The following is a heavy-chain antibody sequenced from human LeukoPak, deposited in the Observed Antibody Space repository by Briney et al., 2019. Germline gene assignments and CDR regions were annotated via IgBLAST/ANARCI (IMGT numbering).Heavy chain of an antibody. CDR3: SKWGDYDVLTGYYDSDF. CDR1: GFTFSNYA. CDR2: IFGSGGST. J-gene: IGHJ4*02. Sequence: GGSLRLSCAASGFTFSNYAMSWVRQAPGKGLEWVSAIFGSGGSTYYADSVKGRFTISRDNSKNTLFLQMNSLRVEDTALYYCSKWGDYDVLTGYYDSDFWGQGTLVTVSS. V-gene: IGHV3-23*01. D-gene: IGHD3-9*01.